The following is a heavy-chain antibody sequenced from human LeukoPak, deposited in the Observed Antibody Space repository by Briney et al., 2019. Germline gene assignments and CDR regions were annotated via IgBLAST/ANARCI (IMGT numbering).Heavy chain of an antibody. V-gene: IGHV3-23*01. CDR1: GFTFSGYA. J-gene: IGHJ4*02. Sequence: GGSLKLSCAASGFTFSGYAMNWVRQAPGKGLEWVSGIGGSGGTTYYADSVKGRFTISRDNSKNTLYLQMNSLRAEDTAVYYCAKGRGATVVANFDYWGQGTLVTVSS. CDR3: AKGRGATVVANFDY. CDR2: IGGSGGTT. D-gene: IGHD4-23*01.